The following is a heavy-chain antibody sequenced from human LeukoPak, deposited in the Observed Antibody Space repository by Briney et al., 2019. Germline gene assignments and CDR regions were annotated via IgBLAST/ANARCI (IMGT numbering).Heavy chain of an antibody. V-gene: IGHV3-30*02. CDR1: GFIFNNFG. D-gene: IGHD4-23*01. CDR3: AKDLHGGYSSDY. CDR2: MGFEGVDK. J-gene: IGHJ4*02. Sequence: PGGSLRLSCAASGFIFNNFGMHWVRQAPGKGLEFVAFMGFEGVDKYYAGSVKGRFTISKDNSKATLYLQMNSLRPEDTAIYYCAKDLHGGYSSDYWGQGTLVTVSS.